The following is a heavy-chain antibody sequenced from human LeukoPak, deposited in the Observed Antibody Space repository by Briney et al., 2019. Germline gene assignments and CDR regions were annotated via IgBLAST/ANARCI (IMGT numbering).Heavy chain of an antibody. D-gene: IGHD3-3*01. CDR1: GFTFSSYA. Sequence: GGSLRLSCAASGFTFSSYAMSRVRQAPGKGLEWVSAISGSGGSTYYADSVKGRFTISRDNSKNTLYLQMNSLRAEDTAVYYCAKLPSKGVNFDYWGQGTLVTVSS. CDR3: AKLPSKGVNFDY. CDR2: ISGSGGST. V-gene: IGHV3-23*01. J-gene: IGHJ4*02.